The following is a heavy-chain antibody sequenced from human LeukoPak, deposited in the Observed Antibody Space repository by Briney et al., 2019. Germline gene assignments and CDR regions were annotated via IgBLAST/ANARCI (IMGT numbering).Heavy chain of an antibody. CDR3: ATARYCSGGSCSHWFDP. Sequence: SASVKVSCKVSGYTLPELSMHWVRQAPGKGLAYICSFYPEDGETIYAQKFQGRVTMTEDTSTDTAYMELSSLRSEDTAVYYCATARYCSGGSCSHWFDPWGQGTLVTVSS. J-gene: IGHJ5*02. D-gene: IGHD2-15*01. CDR2: FYPEDGET. V-gene: IGHV1-24*01. CDR1: GYTLPELS.